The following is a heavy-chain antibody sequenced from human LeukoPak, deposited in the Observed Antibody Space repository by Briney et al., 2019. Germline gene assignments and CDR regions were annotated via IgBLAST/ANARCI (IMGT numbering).Heavy chain of an antibody. D-gene: IGHD2-2*02. Sequence: GGSLRLSCAASGFTFNTFSMNWVRQAPGMGLEWVSYISSRSSIIHYVDSVKGRFTISRDNAKNSLYLEMNGLRAEDTAMYYCARAVCSSISCYSFDSWGQGALVTVSS. J-gene: IGHJ4*02. CDR2: ISSRSSII. CDR1: GFTFNTFS. V-gene: IGHV3-48*01. CDR3: ARAVCSSISCYSFDS.